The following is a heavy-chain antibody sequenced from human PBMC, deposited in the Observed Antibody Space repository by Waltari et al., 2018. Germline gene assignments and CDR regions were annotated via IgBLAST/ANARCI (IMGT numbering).Heavy chain of an antibody. V-gene: IGHV4-59*01. CDR3: AREDIAAAGTGAVDY. Sequence: QVQLQESGPGLVKPSETLSLTCTVSGGSISSYSWSWIRQPPGKGLEWIGYIYYSGSTNYNPSLKSRVTISVDTSKNQFSLKLTSVTAADTAVYFRAREDIAAAGTGAVDYWGQGTLVTVSS. J-gene: IGHJ4*02. CDR2: IYYSGST. D-gene: IGHD6-13*01. CDR1: GGSISSYS.